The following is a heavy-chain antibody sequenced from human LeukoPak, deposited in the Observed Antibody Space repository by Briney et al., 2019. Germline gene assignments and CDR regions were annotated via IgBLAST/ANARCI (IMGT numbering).Heavy chain of an antibody. CDR2: ISGSGGST. Sequence: GGSLRLSCAASGFTFSSYAMGWVRQAPGKGLEWVSAISGSGGSTYYADSVKGRFTISRDNSKNTLYLQMNSLRAEDTAVYYCAKGYYGSGSYYMSYWGQGTLVTVSS. V-gene: IGHV3-23*01. CDR1: GFTFSSYA. D-gene: IGHD3-10*01. CDR3: AKGYYGSGSYYMSY. J-gene: IGHJ4*02.